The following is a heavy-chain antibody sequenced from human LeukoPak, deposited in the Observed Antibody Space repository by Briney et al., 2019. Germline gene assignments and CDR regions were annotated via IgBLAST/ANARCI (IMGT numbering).Heavy chain of an antibody. V-gene: IGHV1-2*02. J-gene: IGHJ4*02. CDR1: GYTFTGYY. D-gene: IGHD2-21*01. Sequence: ASVKVSCKASGYTFTGYYMHWVRQAPGQGLEWMGWINPNSGGTNYAQKFQGRVTMTRDTSISTAYMELSRLRSDDTAVYYCARDIVNSSGFFDYWGQGTLVTVSS. CDR3: ARDIVNSSGFFDY. CDR2: INPNSGGT.